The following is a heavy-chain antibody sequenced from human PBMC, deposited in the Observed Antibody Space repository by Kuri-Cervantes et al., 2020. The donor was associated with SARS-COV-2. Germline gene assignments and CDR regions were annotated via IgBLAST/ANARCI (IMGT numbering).Heavy chain of an antibody. CDR2: INHSGST. J-gene: IGHJ4*02. V-gene: IGHV4-34*01. CDR3: AKGTYSTSSVYFDS. CDR1: GGSFSGYY. Sequence: SETLSLTCAVYGGSFSGYYWSWIRQPPGKGLEWIGEINHSGSTNYNPSLRTRVAISIDTSMVQFSLTLTSVTAADTAVYYCAKGTYSTSSVYFDSWGQGTLVTVSS. D-gene: IGHD6-6*01.